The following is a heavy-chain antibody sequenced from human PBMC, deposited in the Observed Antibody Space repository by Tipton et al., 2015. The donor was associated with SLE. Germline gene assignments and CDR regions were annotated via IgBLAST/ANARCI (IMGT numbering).Heavy chain of an antibody. V-gene: IGHV4-59*01. CDR3: ARGSIAAAALGWFDP. D-gene: IGHD6-13*01. CDR1: GGSIGSYY. CDR2: IYYSGST. Sequence: TLSLTCTVSGGSIGSYYWSWIRQPPGKGLEWIGYIYYSGSTNYNPSLKSRVTISVDTSKNQFSLKVSSVTAADTAVYYCARGSIAAAALGWFDPWGQGTLVTVSS. J-gene: IGHJ5*02.